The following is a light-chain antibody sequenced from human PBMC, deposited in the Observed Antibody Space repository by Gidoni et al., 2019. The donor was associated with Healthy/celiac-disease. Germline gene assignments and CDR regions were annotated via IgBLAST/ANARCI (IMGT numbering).Light chain of an antibody. Sequence: DIQMTQSPSSLSATVGDRVTITCRASQSISSYVNWYQQKPGKAPKLLIYAASSLQSGVPSRCSSSGSRTDFTLTSSSLQPEDFATYCCQQSYRTPSITFGQGTRLEIK. CDR2: AAS. V-gene: IGKV1-39*01. CDR3: QQSYRTPSIT. J-gene: IGKJ5*01. CDR1: QSISSY.